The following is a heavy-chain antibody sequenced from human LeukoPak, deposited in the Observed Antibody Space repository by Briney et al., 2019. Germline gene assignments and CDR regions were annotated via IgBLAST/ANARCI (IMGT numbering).Heavy chain of an antibody. J-gene: IGHJ5*02. CDR2: IHDSGST. CDR3: AKERYSSPFWWFDP. Sequence: SETLSLTCAVSGDSISSGGYSWSWIRQTPGKGLEWIAYIHDSGSTYNNPSLKSRLSISIDTSKNQFSLKLTSVTAADTAVYYCAKERYSSPFWWFDPWGQGTLVTVSS. V-gene: IGHV4-30-4*07. D-gene: IGHD6-6*01. CDR1: GDSISSGGYS.